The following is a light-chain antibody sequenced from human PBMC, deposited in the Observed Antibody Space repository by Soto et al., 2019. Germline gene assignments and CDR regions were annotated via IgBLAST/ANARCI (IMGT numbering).Light chain of an antibody. Sequence: EIVMTQSPATRSVSLLARATLSCSASQSVSSNLAWYQQKPGQAPRLLIYGASTRATGIPARFSGSGSGTEFTLTISSLQSEDFAVYYCQQYNNWPETFGQGTKVDIK. V-gene: IGKV3-15*01. CDR1: QSVSSN. J-gene: IGKJ1*01. CDR2: GAS. CDR3: QQYNNWPET.